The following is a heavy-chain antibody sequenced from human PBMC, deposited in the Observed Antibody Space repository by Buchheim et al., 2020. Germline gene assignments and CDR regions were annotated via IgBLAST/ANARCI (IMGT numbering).Heavy chain of an antibody. D-gene: IGHD6-19*01. J-gene: IGHJ6*02. CDR2: IPYDGSNK. V-gene: IGHV3-30*18. Sequence: QVQLVESGGGVVQPGRSLRLSCAASGFTFSSYGMHWVRQAPGKGLEWVAVIPYDGSNKYYADSVKGRFTISRDNSKNTLYLQMNSLRAEDTAVYYCAKQQQWLVLPYYYGMDVWGQGTT. CDR1: GFTFSSYG. CDR3: AKQQQWLVLPYYYGMDV.